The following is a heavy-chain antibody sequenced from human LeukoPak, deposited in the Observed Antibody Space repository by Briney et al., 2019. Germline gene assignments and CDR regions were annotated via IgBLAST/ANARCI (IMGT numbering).Heavy chain of an antibody. D-gene: IGHD6-13*01. CDR1: GFTFSSYA. V-gene: IGHV3-23*01. J-gene: IGHJ6*04. Sequence: PGGSLRLSCAASGFTFSSYAMSWVRQAPGKGLEWVSAISGPGGNTYYADSVKGRFTISRDNSKNTLYLQMNSLSAEDTAVYYCAKAHIAAAGTRRGMDVWGKGTTVTVSP. CDR3: AKAHIAAAGTRRGMDV. CDR2: ISGPGGNT.